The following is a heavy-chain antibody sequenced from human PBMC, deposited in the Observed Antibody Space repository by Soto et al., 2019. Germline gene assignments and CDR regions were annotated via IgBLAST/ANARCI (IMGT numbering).Heavy chain of an antibody. CDR1: GGSISSYY. CDR2: IYYSVST. J-gene: IGHJ4*02. D-gene: IGHD3-3*01. Sequence: SETLSLTCTVSGGSISSYYWSWIRQPPGKGLEWIGYIYYSVSTNYNPSLKSRVTISVDTSKNQFSLTLSSVTAADTAVYYCARGGPTILDYWGQGTLVTVSS. V-gene: IGHV4-59*01. CDR3: ARGGPTILDY.